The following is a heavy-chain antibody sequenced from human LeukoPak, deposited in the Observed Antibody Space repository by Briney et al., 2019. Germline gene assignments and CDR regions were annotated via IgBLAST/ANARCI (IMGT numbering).Heavy chain of an antibody. CDR3: ARIPVYSSSWYSYYYYGMDV. CDR1: GGSFSGYY. CDR2: INHSGST. D-gene: IGHD6-13*01. V-gene: IGHV4-34*01. Sequence: SETLSLTCAVYGGSFSGYYWSWIRQPPGKGLEWIGEINHSGSTNYNPSLKSRVTISVDTSKDQFSLKLSSVTAADTAVYYRARIPVYSSSWYSYYYYGMDVWGQGTTVTVSS. J-gene: IGHJ6*02.